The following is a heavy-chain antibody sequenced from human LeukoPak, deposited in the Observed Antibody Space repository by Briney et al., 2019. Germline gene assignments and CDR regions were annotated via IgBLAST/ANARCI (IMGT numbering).Heavy chain of an antibody. J-gene: IGHJ4*02. CDR1: GFTLSSYA. D-gene: IGHD2-2*01. CDR3: AKVNYYQPYF. V-gene: IGHV3-23*01. CDR2: IDVTTGGS. Sequence: AGGSLRLSCAASGFTLSSYAMSWVRQAPGKGLEWVSTIDVTTGGSYYADSVKGRFTISRDTFQNTLYLRLNSLRVDDTAVYYCAKVNYYQPYFWGQGTLVTVSS.